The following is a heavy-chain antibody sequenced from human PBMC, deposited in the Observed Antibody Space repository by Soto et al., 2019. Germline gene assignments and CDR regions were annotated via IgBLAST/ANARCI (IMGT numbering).Heavy chain of an antibody. CDR3: ARGSNPYYDFWSGYYTWWFDP. D-gene: IGHD3-3*01. CDR1: GGSFSGYY. CDR2: INHSGST. V-gene: IGHV4-34*01. Sequence: ETLSLTCAVYGGSFSGYYWSWIRQPPGKGLEWIGEINHSGSTNYNPSLKSRVTISVDTSKNQFSLKLSSVTAADTAVYYCARGSNPYYDFWSGYYTWWFDPWGQGTLVTVSS. J-gene: IGHJ5*02.